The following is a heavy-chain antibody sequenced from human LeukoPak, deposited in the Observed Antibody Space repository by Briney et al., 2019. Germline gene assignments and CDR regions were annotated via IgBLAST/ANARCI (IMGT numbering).Heavy chain of an antibody. CDR3: VRAGSGFDY. V-gene: IGHV3-74*01. J-gene: IGHJ4*02. D-gene: IGHD2-15*01. CDR1: GFTFSSYW. CDR2: IDFETDTT. Sequence: GGSLRLSCVASGFTFSSYWIQWVRQAPGKGLEWVSRIDFETDTTTYAGSVKGRFTISRDNTKNTLYLQMDSLRDEDAAVYYCVRAGSGFDYWGQGTLVTVTS.